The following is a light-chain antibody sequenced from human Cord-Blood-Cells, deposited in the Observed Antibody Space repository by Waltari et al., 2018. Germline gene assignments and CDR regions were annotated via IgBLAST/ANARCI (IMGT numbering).Light chain of an antibody. CDR3: QQRSNWPPLT. CDR1: QSVSSY. Sequence: EIVLTQSPPTLSFSPGEGATLSCRASQSVSSYLAWYQQKPGQAPRLLIYDASNRATGIPARFSGSGSGTDFTLTISSLEPEDFAVYYCQQRSNWPPLTFGGGTKVEIK. CDR2: DAS. J-gene: IGKJ4*01. V-gene: IGKV3-11*01.